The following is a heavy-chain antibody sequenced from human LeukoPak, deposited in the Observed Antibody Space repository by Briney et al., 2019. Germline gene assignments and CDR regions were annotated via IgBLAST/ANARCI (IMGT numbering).Heavy chain of an antibody. V-gene: IGHV3-23*01. CDR2: ITPNADRT. Sequence: TGGSLRLSCAASGFTFGSYGMSWVRQAPGRGLEWVSFITPNADRTSYADSVEGRFTISRDNPRNTLYMQMNSLRDEDTAVYYCAIMHGYYDGSGYWVQWGQGTLVTVSS. CDR3: AIMHGYYDGSGYWVQ. J-gene: IGHJ1*01. CDR1: GFTFGSYG. D-gene: IGHD3-22*01.